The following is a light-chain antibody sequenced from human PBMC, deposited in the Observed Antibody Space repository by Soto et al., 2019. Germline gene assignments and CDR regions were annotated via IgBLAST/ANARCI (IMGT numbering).Light chain of an antibody. CDR1: QSVYSTY. J-gene: IGKJ1*01. V-gene: IGKV3D-7*01. CDR2: GAT. Sequence: EIVMTQSPATLSLSPGERATLSCRASQSVYSTYLSCYQQNPEQAPRLFIYGATTRTTGIAARFSGSGGGTYTLLTSSSLHPEVFAVYCYQHDYDLPTFGQGTKVEIK. CDR3: QHDYDLPT.